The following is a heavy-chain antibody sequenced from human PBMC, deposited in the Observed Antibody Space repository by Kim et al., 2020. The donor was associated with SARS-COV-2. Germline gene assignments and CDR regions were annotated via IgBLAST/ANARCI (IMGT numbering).Heavy chain of an antibody. V-gene: IGHV4-39*01. J-gene: IGHJ6*03. Sequence: SETLSLTCTVSGGSISSSSYYWGWIRQPPGKGLEWIGTAYYIGNTYYNPSLKSRVTISVDTSKNQFSLKLGSVTAADTAVYYCARHQWYSCGWYLACYYYYMDVWGKGTTVTVSS. CDR2: AYYIGNT. CDR3: ARHQWYSCGWYLACYYYYMDV. CDR1: GGSISSSSYY. D-gene: IGHD6-19*01.